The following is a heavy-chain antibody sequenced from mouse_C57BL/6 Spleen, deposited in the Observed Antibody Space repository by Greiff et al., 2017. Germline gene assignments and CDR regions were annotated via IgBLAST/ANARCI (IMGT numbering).Heavy chain of an antibody. CDR1: GFNITDYY. D-gene: IGHD1-1*01. CDR3: TSPLVLRYPDGFAY. Sequence: VQLQQSGAELVKPGASVKLSCTASGFNITDYYMHWVKQRPEQGLEWIGRIDPDDGDTNYAPKFQGKATITADTASNTAYLQLSSLTSEDTADYYATSPLVLRYPDGFAYWGQGTLVTVSA. J-gene: IGHJ3*01. CDR2: IDPDDGDT. V-gene: IGHV14-2*01.